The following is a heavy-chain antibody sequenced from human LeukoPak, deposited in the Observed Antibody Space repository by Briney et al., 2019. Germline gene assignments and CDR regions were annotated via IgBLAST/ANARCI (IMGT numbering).Heavy chain of an antibody. CDR1: GGSISSGSYY. D-gene: IGHD6-13*01. CDR3: ARGSGSSWYYFDY. Sequence: PSETLSLTCTVSGGSISSGSYYWSWIRQPAGKGLEWIGRIYTSGSTNYNPSLKSRVTMSVDTSKNQFSLKLSSVTAADTAVYYCARGSGSSWYYFDYWGQGTLVTVSS. J-gene: IGHJ4*02. V-gene: IGHV4-61*02. CDR2: IYTSGST.